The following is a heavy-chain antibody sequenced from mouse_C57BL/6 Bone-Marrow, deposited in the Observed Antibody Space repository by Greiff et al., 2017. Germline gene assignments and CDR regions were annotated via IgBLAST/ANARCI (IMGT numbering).Heavy chain of an antibody. CDR1: GYTFTDYY. J-gene: IGHJ1*03. CDR2: INPNNGGT. V-gene: IGHV1-26*01. Sequence: EVQLQQSGPELVKPGASVKISCKASGYTFTDYYMNWVNQSHGKSLEWIGDINPNNGGTSYNQKFKGKATLTVDKSSSTAYMELRSLTSEDSAVYYCARSTCEGYFDVWGTGTTVTVSS. CDR3: ARSTCEGYFDV.